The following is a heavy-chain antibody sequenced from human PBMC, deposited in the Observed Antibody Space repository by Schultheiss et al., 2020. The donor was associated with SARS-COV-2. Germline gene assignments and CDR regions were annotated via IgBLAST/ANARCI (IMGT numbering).Heavy chain of an antibody. Sequence: SETLSLTCTVSGGSISSGDYYWSWIRQPPGKGLEWIGYIYYSGSTYYNPSLKSRVTISVDTSKNQFSLKLSSVTAADTAVYYCARASYDFWSGFLDYWGQGTLVTVSS. CDR2: IYYSGST. CDR1: GGSISSGDYY. V-gene: IGHV4-30-4*02. CDR3: ARASYDFWSGFLDY. D-gene: IGHD3-3*01. J-gene: IGHJ4*02.